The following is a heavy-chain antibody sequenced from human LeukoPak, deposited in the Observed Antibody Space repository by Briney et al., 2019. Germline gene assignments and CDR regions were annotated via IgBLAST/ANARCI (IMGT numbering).Heavy chain of an antibody. D-gene: IGHD5-18*01. CDR2: ISWNSGSI. J-gene: IGHJ3*02. CDR3: AKAGYSYGYAYDAFDI. Sequence: GGSLRLSCAASGFTFDDYAMHWVRQAPGKGLEWVSGISWNSGSIGYADSVKGRFTISRDNAKNSLYLQMNSLRAEDTALYYCAKAGYSYGYAYDAFDIWGQGTMVTVSS. CDR1: GFTFDDYA. V-gene: IGHV3-9*01.